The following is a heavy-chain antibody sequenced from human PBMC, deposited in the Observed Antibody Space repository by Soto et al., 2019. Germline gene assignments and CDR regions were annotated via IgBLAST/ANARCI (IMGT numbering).Heavy chain of an antibody. J-gene: IGHJ4*01. CDR1: GFTFSSYA. Sequence: PGGSLRLSCAASGFTFSSYAMHWVRQAPGKGLEWVAVISYDGSNKYYADSVKGRFTISRDNSKNTLYLQMNSLRAEDTAVYYCARATRDSSGYWNYFDHWGQGTQVTVSS. CDR3: ARATRDSSGYWNYFDH. CDR2: ISYDGSNK. V-gene: IGHV3-30-3*01. D-gene: IGHD3-22*01.